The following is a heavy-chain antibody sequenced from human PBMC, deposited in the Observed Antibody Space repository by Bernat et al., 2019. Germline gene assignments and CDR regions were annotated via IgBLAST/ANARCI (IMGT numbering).Heavy chain of an antibody. CDR2: IKQNGSEE. D-gene: IGHD3-10*01. CDR1: GFTFSSYW. J-gene: IGHJ4*02. CDR3: ARKRTGSPSGYSDY. V-gene: IGHV3-7*03. Sequence: EVQLVESGGGLVQPGGSLRLSCAASGFTFSSYWMSLVRQAPGKGLDWVANIKQNGSEEYYVDSVKGRCTISRDNAKSSLFLQMNSLRAEDTAVYYCARKRTGSPSGYSDYWGQGSLVTVAS.